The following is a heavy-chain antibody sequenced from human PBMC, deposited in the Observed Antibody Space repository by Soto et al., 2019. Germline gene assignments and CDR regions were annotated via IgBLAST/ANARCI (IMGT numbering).Heavy chain of an antibody. Sequence: PSETLSLTCTVSGGSISSSSYYWGWIRQPPGKGLEWIGSIYYSGSTYYNPSLKSRVTISVDTSKNQFSLKLSSVTAADTAVYYCARHAYSNYRNYYYYYGMDVWGQGTTVTVSS. J-gene: IGHJ6*02. V-gene: IGHV4-39*01. CDR2: IYYSGST. CDR1: GGSISSSSYY. D-gene: IGHD4-4*01. CDR3: ARHAYSNYRNYYYYYGMDV.